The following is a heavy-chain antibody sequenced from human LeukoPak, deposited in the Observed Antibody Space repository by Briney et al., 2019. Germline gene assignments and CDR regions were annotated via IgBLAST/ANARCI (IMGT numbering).Heavy chain of an antibody. J-gene: IGHJ5*02. V-gene: IGHV4-59*11. D-gene: IGHD5-24*01. CDR2: IYYSGST. CDR3: AREGNGYNYANWFDP. Sequence: SETLSLTCTVSGGSISSHYWSWIRQPPGKGLEWIGYIYYSGSTNYNPSLKSRVTISVDTSKNQFSLKLSSVTAADTAVYYCAREGNGYNYANWFDPWGQGTLVTVFS. CDR1: GGSISSHY.